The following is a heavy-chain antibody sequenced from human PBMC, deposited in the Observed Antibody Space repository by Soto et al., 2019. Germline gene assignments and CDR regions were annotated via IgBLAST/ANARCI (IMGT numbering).Heavy chain of an antibody. D-gene: IGHD2-8*02. J-gene: IGHJ4*02. CDR3: ARDKITGLFDY. CDR1: GGSFRGYY. Sequence: SETLSLTCAVYGGSFRGYYWTWFRQPPGTGLEWIGEINNSGSTNYNPSLKSRVTISVDTSKNQFSLKLTSVTAADTAVYYCARDKITGLFDYWGQGTLVTVSS. CDR2: INNSGST. V-gene: IGHV4-34*01.